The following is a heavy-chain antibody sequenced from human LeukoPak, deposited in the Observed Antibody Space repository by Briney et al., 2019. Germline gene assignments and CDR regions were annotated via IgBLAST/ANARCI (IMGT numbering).Heavy chain of an antibody. V-gene: IGHV4-4*07. J-gene: IGHJ5*02. CDR3: ARDHVVVVVAATENWFDP. CDR2: IYTSGST. Sequence: SEPLSLTCTVSGGSISSYYWSWIRQPAGKGLEWIGRIYTSGSTNYNPSLKSRVTMSVDTSKNQFSLKLSSVTAADTAVYYCARDHVVVVVAATENWFDPWGQGTLVTVSS. CDR1: GGSISSYY. D-gene: IGHD2-15*01.